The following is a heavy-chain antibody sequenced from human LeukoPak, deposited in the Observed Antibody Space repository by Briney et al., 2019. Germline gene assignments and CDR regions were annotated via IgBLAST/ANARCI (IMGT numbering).Heavy chain of an antibody. CDR2: IRYDGSTN. V-gene: IGHV3-30*02. D-gene: IGHD1-1*01. CDR3: ATGKVSLNWSIDY. J-gene: IGHJ4*02. Sequence: GGSLRLSCATSGFTFNTYGMHWVRQAPGKGLEWVAFIRYDGSTNYYADSVKGRFTISRDNSKNTLYLHMNSLRPEDTAVYYCATGKVSLNWSIDYWGQGTLVTVSS. CDR1: GFTFNTYG.